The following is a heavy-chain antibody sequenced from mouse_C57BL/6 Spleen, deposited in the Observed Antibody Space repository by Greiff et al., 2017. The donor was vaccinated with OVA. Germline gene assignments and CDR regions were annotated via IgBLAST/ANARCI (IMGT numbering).Heavy chain of an antibody. J-gene: IGHJ3*01. Sequence: ESGPGLVKPSQSLSLTCSVTGYSITSGYYWNWIRQFPGNKLEWMGYISYDGSNNYNPSLKNRISITRDTSKNQFFLKLNSVTTEDTATYYCARSGDSSGLFAYWGQGTLVTVSA. CDR3: ARSGDSSGLFAY. D-gene: IGHD3-2*02. V-gene: IGHV3-6*01. CDR2: ISYDGSN. CDR1: GYSITSGYY.